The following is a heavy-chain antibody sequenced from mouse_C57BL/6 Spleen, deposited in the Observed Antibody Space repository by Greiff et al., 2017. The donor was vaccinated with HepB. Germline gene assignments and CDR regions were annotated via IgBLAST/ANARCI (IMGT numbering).Heavy chain of an antibody. J-gene: IGHJ3*01. CDR3: TGAIYDGYEAY. CDR1: GFTFSNYW. D-gene: IGHD2-3*01. V-gene: IGHV6-3*01. Sequence: DVKLQESGGGLVQPGGSMKLSCVASGFTFSNYWMNWVRQSPEKGLEWVAQIRLKSDNYATHYAESVKGRFTISRDDSKSSVYLQMNNLRAEDTGIYYCTGAIYDGYEAYWGQGTLVTVSA. CDR2: IRLKSDNYAT.